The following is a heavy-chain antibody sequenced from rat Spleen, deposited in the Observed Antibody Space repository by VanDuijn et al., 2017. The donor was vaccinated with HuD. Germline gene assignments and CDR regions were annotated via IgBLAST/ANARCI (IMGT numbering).Heavy chain of an antibody. V-gene: IGHV5-27*01. J-gene: IGHJ2*01. CDR2: ISPSGGST. D-gene: IGHD1-12*02. CDR3: TRGPPRDDDNYYYGYYFDH. Sequence: EVQLVESGGGLVQPGRSMKLSCVASGFTFSDYYMAWVRQAPTKGLEWVANISPSGGSTYYRDSDKGRFTISRDNAKSTLYLQMNSLQTEDTAIYFCTRGPPRDDDNYYYGYYFDHWGQGVMVTVSS. CDR1: GFTFSDYY.